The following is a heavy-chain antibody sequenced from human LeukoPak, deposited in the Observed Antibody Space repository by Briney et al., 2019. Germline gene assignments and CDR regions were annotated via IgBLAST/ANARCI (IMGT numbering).Heavy chain of an antibody. CDR3: ARESSGTYDY. CDR2: VYYSGST. CDR1: GGSISSRTYY. D-gene: IGHD3-10*01. V-gene: IGHV4-31*03. Sequence: NPSQTLSLTCTVSGGSISSRTYYWSWIRQHPGKGLEWIGYVYYSGSTYYSPSLRSRLTMSVDTSKNQFSLKLSSVTAADTAVYYCARESSGTYDYWGQGTLVTVSS. J-gene: IGHJ4*02.